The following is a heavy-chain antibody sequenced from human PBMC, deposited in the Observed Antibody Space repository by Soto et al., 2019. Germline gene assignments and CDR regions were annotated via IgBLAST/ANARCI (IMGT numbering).Heavy chain of an antibody. CDR1: GFSVSDNY. CDR2: IYRGDAT. D-gene: IGHD6-25*01. J-gene: IGHJ3*02. V-gene: IGHV3-53*01. CDR3: ARDRSDSSRADSFDI. Sequence: GGSLRLSXAVSGFSVSDNYMSWVRQAPGKGLEWVSVIYRGDATHYADSVKGRFTISRDNSKNTVYLQMNSLRAEDTAVYYCARDRSDSSRADSFDIWGQGTMVTVSS.